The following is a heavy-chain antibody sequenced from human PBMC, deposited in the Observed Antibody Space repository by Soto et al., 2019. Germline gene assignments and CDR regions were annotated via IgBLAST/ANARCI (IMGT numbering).Heavy chain of an antibody. CDR1: GGSISSGDYY. CDR3: ARAPYYYDSSGYYYPFDY. V-gene: IGHV4-30-4*02. CDR2: MFYVGAT. Sequence: ASETLSLTCSVSGGSISSGDYYWSWIRQPPGKGLEWIGYMFYVGATYYNPSLKSRVTISVDTSKNQFSLKLSSVTAADTAVYYCARAPYYYDSSGYYYPFDYWGQGTLVTVSS. J-gene: IGHJ4*02. D-gene: IGHD3-22*01.